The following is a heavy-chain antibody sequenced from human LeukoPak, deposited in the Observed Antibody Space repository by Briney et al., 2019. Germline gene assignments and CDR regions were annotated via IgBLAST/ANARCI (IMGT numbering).Heavy chain of an antibody. V-gene: IGHV4-39*01. D-gene: IGHD3-10*01. CDR1: GGSISSSSYY. CDR2: IYYSGST. J-gene: IGHJ4*02. CDR3: ARHGYYYGSGSYREFDY. Sequence: SETLSLTCTVSGGSISSSSYYWGWIRQPPGKGLEWIGSIYYSGSTYYNPSLKSRVTISVDTSKNQFSLKLSSVTAADTAVYHCARHGYYYGSGSYREFDYWGQGTLVTVSS.